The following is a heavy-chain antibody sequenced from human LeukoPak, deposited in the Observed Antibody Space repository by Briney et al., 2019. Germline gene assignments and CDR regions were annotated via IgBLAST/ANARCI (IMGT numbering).Heavy chain of an antibody. V-gene: IGHV3-23*01. J-gene: IGHJ4*02. Sequence: PGGSLRLSCAAYGFTFSSYAMSWVRQAPGKGLEWVSAISGSGGSTYYADSVKGRFTFSRDNSKNTLYLQMNTLRAEDTAVYYCTKELVSRSSLTFDYWGRGTLVTVSS. CDR3: TKELVSRSSLTFDY. D-gene: IGHD6-13*01. CDR2: ISGSGGST. CDR1: GFTFSSYA.